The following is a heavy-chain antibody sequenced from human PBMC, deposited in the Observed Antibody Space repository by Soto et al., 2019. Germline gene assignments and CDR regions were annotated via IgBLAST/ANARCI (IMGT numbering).Heavy chain of an antibody. J-gene: IGHJ4*02. V-gene: IGHV3-21*01. CDR3: ARLVGATSRHIDY. Sequence: PGGSLRLSCAASGFTFSSYSMNWVRQAPGKGLEWVSSISSSSSYIYYADSVKGRFTISRDNAKNSLYLQMNSLRAEDTAVYYCARLVGATSRHIDYWGQGTPVTVPS. CDR1: GFTFSSYS. D-gene: IGHD1-26*01. CDR2: ISSSSSYI.